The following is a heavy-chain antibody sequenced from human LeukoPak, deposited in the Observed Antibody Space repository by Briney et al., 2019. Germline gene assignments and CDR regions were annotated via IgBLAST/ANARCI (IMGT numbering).Heavy chain of an antibody. CDR3: ARCRGSAGYHFDY. D-gene: IGHD6-13*01. J-gene: IGHJ4*02. Sequence: SVKVSCKASGGTFSSYAISWVRQAPGQGLEWMGGIIPIFGTANYAQKFQGRVTITTDESTSTAYMELSSLRSEDTAVYYCARCRGSAGYHFDYWGQGTLVTVSS. CDR1: GGTFSSYA. V-gene: IGHV1-69*05. CDR2: IIPIFGTA.